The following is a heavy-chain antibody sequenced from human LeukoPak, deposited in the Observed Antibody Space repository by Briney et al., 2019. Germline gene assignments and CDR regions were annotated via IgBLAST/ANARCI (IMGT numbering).Heavy chain of an antibody. J-gene: IGHJ4*02. V-gene: IGHV3-66*02. CDR2: IYSGGST. CDR3: ARVIEAGTVDY. Sequence: PGGSLRLSCAASGFTVSSNYMSWVRQAPGKGLEWVSVIYSGGSTYYADSAKGRFTISRDNSKNTLYLQMNSLRAEDTAVYYCARVIEAGTVDYWGQGTLVTVSS. D-gene: IGHD6-19*01. CDR1: GFTVSSNY.